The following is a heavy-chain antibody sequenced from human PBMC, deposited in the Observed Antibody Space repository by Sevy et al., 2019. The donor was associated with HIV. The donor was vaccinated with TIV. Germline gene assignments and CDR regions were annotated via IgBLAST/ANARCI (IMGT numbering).Heavy chain of an antibody. CDR2: IYYSGST. J-gene: IGHJ6*02. CDR1: GGSISSGGYY. V-gene: IGHV4-31*03. CDR3: ARDRVIGSYDFWSGYKQNYYYYGMDV. Sequence: SETLSLTCTVSGGSISSGGYYWSWIRQHPGKGLEWIGYIYYSGSTYYNPSLKSRVTISVDTSKNQFSLKLSSVTAADTAVYYCARDRVIGSYDFWSGYKQNYYYYGMDVWGQGTTVTVSS. D-gene: IGHD3-3*01.